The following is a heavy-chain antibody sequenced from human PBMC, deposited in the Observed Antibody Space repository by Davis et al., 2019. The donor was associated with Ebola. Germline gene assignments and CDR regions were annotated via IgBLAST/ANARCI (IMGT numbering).Heavy chain of an antibody. CDR3: AKDTSNIWFDI. J-gene: IGHJ3*02. Sequence: GGSLRLSCAASGFTFSNYYMGWIRQAPGKGLEWLSYISNSGGKTTYYADSVKGRFTISRDNSKNTLYLQMNGLRVEDTAIYYCAKDTSNIWFDIWGQGTMVTVSS. D-gene: IGHD1-26*01. V-gene: IGHV3-11*01. CDR2: ISNSGGKTT. CDR1: GFTFSNYY.